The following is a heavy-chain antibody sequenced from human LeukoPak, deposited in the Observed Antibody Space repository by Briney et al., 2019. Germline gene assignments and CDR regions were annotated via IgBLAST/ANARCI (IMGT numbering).Heavy chain of an antibody. CDR1: GFTVSSNY. V-gene: IGHV3-66*02. D-gene: IGHD6-13*01. J-gene: IGHJ4*02. Sequence: GGSLRLSCAASGFTVSSNYMSWVRQAPGKGLEWVSVIYSGGSTYYADSVKGRFTISRDNSKNTLYLQMNSLRAEDTAVYYCASQAPYSSSWYEGYFDYWDQGTLVTVSS. CDR3: ASQAPYSSSWYEGYFDY. CDR2: IYSGGST.